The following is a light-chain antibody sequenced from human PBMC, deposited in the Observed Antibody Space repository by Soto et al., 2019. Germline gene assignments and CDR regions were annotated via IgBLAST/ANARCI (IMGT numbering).Light chain of an antibody. CDR3: QQSYSTPFT. CDR1: QSISSY. V-gene: IGKV1-39*01. CDR2: AAS. Sequence: DLQMTQSPSSLSASVGDRVTITCRASQSISSYLNWYQQKPGKAPKLLIYAASSLQSGVPSRFSGSGSGTDFTLTISNLQPEDFATYYCQQSYSTPFTFGGGTKV. J-gene: IGKJ4*01.